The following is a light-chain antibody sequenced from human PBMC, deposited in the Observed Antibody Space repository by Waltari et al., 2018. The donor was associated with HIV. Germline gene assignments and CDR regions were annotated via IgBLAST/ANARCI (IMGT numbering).Light chain of an antibody. J-gene: IGKJ1*01. V-gene: IGKV2-28*01. CDR2: LGS. CDR1: QSLLHSNGYNY. CDR3: MQALQTPT. Sequence: DIVMTQSPLSLPVTPVEPASIPCRSSQSLLHSNGYNYLDWYLQKPGQSPQLLIYLGSYRASGVPDRFSGSGSGTDFTLKISRVEAEDVGVYYCMQALQTPTFGQGTKVEIK.